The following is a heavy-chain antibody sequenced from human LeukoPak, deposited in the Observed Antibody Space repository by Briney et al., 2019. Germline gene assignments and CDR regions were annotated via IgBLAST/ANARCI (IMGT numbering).Heavy chain of an antibody. CDR3: ARATTYADY. CDR2: INPSGGST. V-gene: IGHV1-46*01. J-gene: IGHJ4*02. D-gene: IGHD1-26*01. CDR1: GYTFTSNY. Sequence: ASVKVSCKASGYTFTSNYMHWVRQAPGQGLEWMGIINPSGGSTSYAQKFQGGVTMTRDTSTSIVYMELSSLRSEDTAVYYCARATTYADYWAQGTQVTVSS.